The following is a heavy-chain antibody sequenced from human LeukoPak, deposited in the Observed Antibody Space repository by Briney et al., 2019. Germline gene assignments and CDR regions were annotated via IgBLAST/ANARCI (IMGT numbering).Heavy chain of an antibody. CDR1: GGSFSGYY. Sequence: SETLSLTCAVYGGSFSGYYWSWIRQPPGEGLEWIGEINHSGSTNYNPSLKSRVTISVDTSKNQFSLKLSSVTAADTAVYYCARAGTNGDYWYFDLWGRGTLVTVSS. J-gene: IGHJ2*01. D-gene: IGHD2-8*01. CDR2: INHSGST. V-gene: IGHV4-34*01. CDR3: ARAGTNGDYWYFDL.